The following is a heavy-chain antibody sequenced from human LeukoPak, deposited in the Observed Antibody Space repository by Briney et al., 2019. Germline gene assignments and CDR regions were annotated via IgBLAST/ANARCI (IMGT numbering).Heavy chain of an antibody. CDR1: GGTFSSYA. CDR3: ATLWFGDGGAFDI. CDR2: IIPIFGTA. Sequence: SVKVSCKASGGTFSSYAISWARQAPGQGLEWMGGIIPIFGTANYAQKFQGRVTITADESTSTAYMELSSLRSEDTAVYYCATLWFGDGGAFDIWGQGTMVTVSS. J-gene: IGHJ3*02. V-gene: IGHV1-69*13. D-gene: IGHD3-10*01.